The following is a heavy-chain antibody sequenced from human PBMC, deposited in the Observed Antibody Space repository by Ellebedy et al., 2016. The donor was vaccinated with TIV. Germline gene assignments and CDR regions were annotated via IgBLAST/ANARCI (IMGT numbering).Heavy chain of an antibody. CDR1: GFTFSNYG. V-gene: IGHV3-33*01. CDR3: ARDQLRCGGDCYSLPRYYFDH. D-gene: IGHD2-21*02. Sequence: GGSLRLSCAASGFTFSNYGMHWVRQAPGKGLEWVAVIWYDGSDKYYADSVKGRFTISRDNSKNTLYLQMNSLRAEDTAVYYCARDQLRCGGDCYSLPRYYFDHWGQGTLVTVSS. CDR2: IWYDGSDK. J-gene: IGHJ4*02.